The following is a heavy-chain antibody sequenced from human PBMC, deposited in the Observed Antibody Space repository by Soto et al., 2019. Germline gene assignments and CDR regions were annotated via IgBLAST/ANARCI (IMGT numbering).Heavy chain of an antibody. CDR1: GFTFGDYA. D-gene: IGHD3-10*01. J-gene: IGHJ3*02. CDR2: IRSKAYGGTT. CDR3: TRDAARGSDAFDI. V-gene: IGHV3-49*03. Sequence: GESLKISCTASGFTFGDYAMSWFRQAPGKGLEWVGFIRSKAYGGTTEYAASVKGRFTISRDDSKSIAYLQMNSLKTEDTAVYYCTRDAARGSDAFDIWGQGTMVTVSS.